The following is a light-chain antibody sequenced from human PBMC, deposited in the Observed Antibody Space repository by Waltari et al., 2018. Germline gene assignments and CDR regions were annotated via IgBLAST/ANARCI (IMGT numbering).Light chain of an antibody. V-gene: IGLV3-21*02. Sequence: LLLQSPSLSVAPGPTATLSCVGNYLGITSVPGYQTRAGLAPVLVVYDDSDRPSGIPERFSGSKSGDTATLIISRVEAGDEADYYCQMWDSSPCWLFGGGTKLTVL. CDR2: DDS. CDR3: QMWDSSPCWL. CDR1: YLGITS. J-gene: IGLJ3*02.